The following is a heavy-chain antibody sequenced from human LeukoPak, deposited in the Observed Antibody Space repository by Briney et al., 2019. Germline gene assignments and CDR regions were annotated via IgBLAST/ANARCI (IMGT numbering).Heavy chain of an antibody. D-gene: IGHD6-19*01. CDR1: GCTFHYYD. CDR2: IAFDGSNK. V-gene: IGHV3-30-3*01. J-gene: IGHJ4*02. Sequence: GRSLRLSCAVSGCTFHYYDMHWVRQAPGKGLEWVAFIAFDGSNKYYADPVKGRFSISRDNSGNTLYLQMNSLRLEDTAVYYCARDSSGFDYWGQGTLVTVSS. CDR3: ARDSSGFDY.